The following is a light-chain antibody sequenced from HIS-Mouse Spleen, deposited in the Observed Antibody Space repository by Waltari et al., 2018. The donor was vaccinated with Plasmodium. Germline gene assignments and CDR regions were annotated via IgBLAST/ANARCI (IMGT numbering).Light chain of an antibody. Sequence: EIVMTQSPATLSVSPGERATLSCRASPGVSSNLAWYQQKPGQAPRLLVYGASTRATGIPARFSGRGSGTEFTLTISSLQSEDCAVYYCQQYNNWSFTFGPGTKVDIK. CDR3: QQYNNWSFT. CDR1: PGVSSN. V-gene: IGKV3-15*01. J-gene: IGKJ3*01. CDR2: GAS.